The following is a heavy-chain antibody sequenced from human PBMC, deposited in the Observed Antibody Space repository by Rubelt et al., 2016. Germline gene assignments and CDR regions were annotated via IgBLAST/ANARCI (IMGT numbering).Heavy chain of an antibody. CDR1: GGTFSRYA. D-gene: IGHD1-26*01. Sequence: QVQLVQSGAEVKKPGSSVKVSCKASGGTFSRYAISWVRQAPVQGLEWMGGILPIFGTANSAQKFQGRVTITADEYTSAAYMELSSLRSEDTALYYCARGSGSYTFDYWGQGTLVTVSS. J-gene: IGHJ4*02. V-gene: IGHV1-69*01. CDR3: ARGSGSYTFDY. CDR2: ILPIFGTA.